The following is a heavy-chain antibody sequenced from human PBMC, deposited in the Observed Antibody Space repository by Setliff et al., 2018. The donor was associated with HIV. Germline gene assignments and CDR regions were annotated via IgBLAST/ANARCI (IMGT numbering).Heavy chain of an antibody. CDR1: RFSFSSYG. CDR2: ISPSGTYI. J-gene: IGHJ4*02. Sequence: GGSLRLSCAASRFSFSSYGMHWVRQAPGKGLEWVSFISPSGTYIHYADSLKGRFTISRDNAKNSLYLQMNSLRAEDTAVYYCARDPPWNYDSSGYPYYFDYWGQGTLVTVSS. V-gene: IGHV3-21*01. CDR3: ARDPPWNYDSSGYPYYFDY. D-gene: IGHD3-22*01.